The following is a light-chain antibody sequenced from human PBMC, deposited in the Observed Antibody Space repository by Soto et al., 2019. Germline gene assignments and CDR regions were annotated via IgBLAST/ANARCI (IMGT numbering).Light chain of an antibody. Sequence: DIQMTHSPSSLSASVGDRVTITCRASQSISSHLNWYQQKAGKDPKLLISGASSLESGVPSRFSGSGSGTDFTLTISSLQTEDFATYYCQQSYTTPRTFGQGTKVDIK. CDR1: QSISSH. CDR3: QQSYTTPRT. J-gene: IGKJ1*01. CDR2: GAS. V-gene: IGKV1-39*01.